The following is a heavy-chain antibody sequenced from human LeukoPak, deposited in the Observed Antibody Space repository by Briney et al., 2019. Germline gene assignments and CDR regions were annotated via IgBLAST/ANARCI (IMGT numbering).Heavy chain of an antibody. V-gene: IGHV1-24*01. J-gene: IGHJ6*03. Sequence: ASVKVSCKVSGYTLTELSMHWVRQAPGKGLEWMGGFDPEDGETIYAQKFQGRVTMTEDTSTDTAYMELSSLRSEDTAVYYCARDRPRGAKDLLWDYYMDVWGKGTTVTVSS. CDR2: FDPEDGET. CDR1: GYTLTELS. D-gene: IGHD1-26*01. CDR3: ARDRPRGAKDLLWDYYMDV.